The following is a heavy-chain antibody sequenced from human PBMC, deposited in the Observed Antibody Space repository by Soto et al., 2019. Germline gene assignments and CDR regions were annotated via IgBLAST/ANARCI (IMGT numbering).Heavy chain of an antibody. CDR2: ISSRSRTI. Sequence: EVHLVESGGGLVQPGGSLRLSCAASGFTFSTYGMNWVRQAPGKGLEWVSSISSRSRTIYYADSVKGRFTISRDNAKNSLYLQMNNLRAEDTAVYYSARDHPATGGDYWGQGTLVTVSS. CDR3: ARDHPATGGDY. J-gene: IGHJ4*02. D-gene: IGHD6-13*01. V-gene: IGHV3-48*01. CDR1: GFTFSTYG.